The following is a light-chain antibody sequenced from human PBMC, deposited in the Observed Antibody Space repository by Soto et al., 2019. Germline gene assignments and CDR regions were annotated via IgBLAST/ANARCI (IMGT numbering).Light chain of an antibody. Sequence: IQMTQSPSIVSASVGDRVAITCRASQNLGKWLAWYQHKAGKAPKLLIFDASNLQDGVPSRFSGTGSGTEFTLTISGLQPDDVGIYYCQQYEDSYSFGQGTTVDIK. CDR1: QNLGKW. V-gene: IGKV1-5*01. CDR3: QQYEDSYS. J-gene: IGKJ2*01. CDR2: DAS.